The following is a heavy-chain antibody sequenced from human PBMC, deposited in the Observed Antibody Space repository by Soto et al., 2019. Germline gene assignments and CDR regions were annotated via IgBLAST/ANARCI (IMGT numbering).Heavy chain of an antibody. D-gene: IGHD3-22*01. V-gene: IGHV3-23*01. CDR2: ISGSGGST. CDR1: GFTFSSYA. Sequence: GGSLRLSCAASGFTFSSYAMSWVRQAPGKGLEWVSAISGSGGSTYYADSVKGRFTISRDNSKNTLYLQMNSLRAEDTAVYYCAGPLITMIVVVTDLFDYWGQGTLVTVSS. CDR3: AGPLITMIVVVTDLFDY. J-gene: IGHJ4*02.